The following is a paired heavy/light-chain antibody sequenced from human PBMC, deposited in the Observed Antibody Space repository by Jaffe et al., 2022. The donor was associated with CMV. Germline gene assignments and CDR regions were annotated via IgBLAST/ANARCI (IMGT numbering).Heavy chain of an antibody. J-gene: IGHJ4*02. CDR1: GFTFRSYG. Sequence: QVQLVESGGGVVQPGRSLRLSCAASGFTFRSYGMHWVRQAPGKGLEWVAVVWYDGSNVHYADSVKGRFTISRDNSKNTLYLQMNSLRAEDTAMFYCARGGFRYYESSFDYWGQGTLVTVSS. CDR3: ARGGFRYYESSFDY. CDR2: VWYDGSNV. D-gene: IGHD3-22*01. V-gene: IGHV3-33*08.
Light chain of an antibody. CDR3: QQYGSAPPLT. CDR1: QSISSSF. CDR2: GAS. V-gene: IGKV3-20*01. J-gene: IGKJ4*01. Sequence: EIVLTQSPGTLSLSPGERATLSCRASQSISSSFLAWYQQKPGQAPRLLIYGASNRATGIPDRFSGSGSGTDFTLTISRLEPEDFAVYYCQQYGSAPPLTFGGGTKVEIK.